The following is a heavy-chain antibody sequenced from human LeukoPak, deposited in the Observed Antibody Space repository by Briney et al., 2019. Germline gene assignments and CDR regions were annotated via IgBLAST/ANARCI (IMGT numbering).Heavy chain of an antibody. CDR3: ATEAYVLQGLDY. V-gene: IGHV3-21*01. D-gene: IGHD3-10*01. J-gene: IGHJ4*02. CDR2: ISRNCRDK. Sequence: SGRTLRLSCAASGFALSTYSMNWVRQPPAKGLDWGSSISRNCRDKFYADSAKGRLTIHRDGDKNTLYLQMHTSIPEHRAVFYYATEAYVLQGLDYGGQGTLVTVSS. CDR1: GFALSTYS.